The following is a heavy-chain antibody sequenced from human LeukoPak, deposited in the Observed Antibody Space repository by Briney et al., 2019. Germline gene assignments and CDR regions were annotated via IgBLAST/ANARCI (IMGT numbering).Heavy chain of an antibody. D-gene: IGHD4-11*01. J-gene: IGHJ4*02. Sequence: PSETLSLTCTVSGGSISSSSYYWGWIRQPPGKGLEWIGSIYYSGSTYYNPSLKSRVTISVDTSKNQFSLKLSSVTAADTAVYYCARGVTNKDYIDYWGQGTLVTVSS. V-gene: IGHV4-39*07. CDR2: IYYSGST. CDR3: ARGVTNKDYIDY. CDR1: GGSISSSSYY.